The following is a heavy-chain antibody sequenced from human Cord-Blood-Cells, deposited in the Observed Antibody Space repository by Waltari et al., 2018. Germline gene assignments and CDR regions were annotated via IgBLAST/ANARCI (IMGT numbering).Heavy chain of an antibody. V-gene: IGHV1-24*01. J-gene: IGHJ4*02. Sequence: GYTLTELSMHWVRQAPGKGLEWMGGFDPEDGETIYAQKFQGRVTMTEDTSTDTAYMELSSLRSEDTAVYYCATNTPPYDSSGYYFDYWGQGTLVTVSS. D-gene: IGHD3-22*01. CDR1: GYTLTELS. CDR2: FDPEDGET. CDR3: ATNTPPYDSSGYYFDY.